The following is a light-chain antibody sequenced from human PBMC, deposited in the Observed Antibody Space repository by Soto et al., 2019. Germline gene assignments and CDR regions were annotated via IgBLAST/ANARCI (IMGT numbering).Light chain of an antibody. J-gene: IGLJ2*01. CDR2: DVS. V-gene: IGLV2-14*03. CDR3: NSFTTSSTLV. Sequence: QSALTQPASVSGSPGQSITISCTGTSSDVGAYNYVSWYQHHPGKAPKLMIYDVSNRPSWVSNRFSGSTSGNTASLTISGLQAEDEADYYCNSFTTSSTLVFGGGTKLTVL. CDR1: SSDVGAYNY.